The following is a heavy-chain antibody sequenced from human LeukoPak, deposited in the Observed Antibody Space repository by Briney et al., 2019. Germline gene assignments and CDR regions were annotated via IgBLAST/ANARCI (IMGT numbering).Heavy chain of an antibody. Sequence: GGSLRLSCAASGFTFDDYGMSWVRQAPGKGLEWVSGINWNGGSRGYADSVRGRFTISRDNAKNSLYLQLNSLRAEDTALYYCARLAGYSYYVAHYYYMDVWGKGTTVTVSS. D-gene: IGHD4-11*01. J-gene: IGHJ6*03. CDR3: ARLAGYSYYVAHYYYMDV. CDR1: GFTFDDYG. CDR2: INWNGGSR. V-gene: IGHV3-20*04.